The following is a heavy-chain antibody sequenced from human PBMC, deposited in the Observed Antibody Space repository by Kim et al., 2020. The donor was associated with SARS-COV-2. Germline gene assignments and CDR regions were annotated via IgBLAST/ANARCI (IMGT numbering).Heavy chain of an antibody. CDR1: GFTFSSSW. V-gene: IGHV3-7*01. Sequence: GGSLRLSCAASGFTFSSSWMSWVRQAPGKGLEWVGNIKQDGSEKYYVDSVKDRFTISRDNAKNSLYLQMNSLRAEDTAVYYCTSGYDYWGQGTLVTVSS. CDR3: TSGYDY. J-gene: IGHJ4*02. CDR2: IKQDGSEK. D-gene: IGHD3-22*01.